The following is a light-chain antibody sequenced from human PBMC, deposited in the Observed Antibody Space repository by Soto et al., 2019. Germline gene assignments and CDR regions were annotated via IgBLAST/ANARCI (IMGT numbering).Light chain of an antibody. V-gene: IGLV1-40*01. J-gene: IGLJ1*01. CDR1: SSNIGAGYD. CDR2: GNS. Sequence: QSVLTQPPSVSGAPGQRVTISCTGSSSNIGAGYDVHWYQQLPGTAPKLLIYGNSNRPSGVPDRFSGSKSGTSASLAITGLQAEDEADYYCQSYDSSLSGLWVFGTGTKGTVL. CDR3: QSYDSSLSGLWV.